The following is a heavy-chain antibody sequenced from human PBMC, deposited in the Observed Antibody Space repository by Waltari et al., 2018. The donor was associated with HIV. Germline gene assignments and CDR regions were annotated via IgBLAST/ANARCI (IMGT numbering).Heavy chain of an antibody. D-gene: IGHD5-12*01. CDR2: ISAGGDAV. V-gene: IGHV3-11*01. CDR1: GFTFRDYH. Sequence: QVQLVESGGGLVKPGGSLRLSCAASGFTFRDYHMSWIRQSPGKGLEWVSYISAGGDAVHYGDSGTGRFTVSRDNVKNSLFLQMNSLRAEDTAVYYCARGSGLPYSAYAWGQGTLVAVSS. CDR3: ARGSGLPYSAYA. J-gene: IGHJ5*02.